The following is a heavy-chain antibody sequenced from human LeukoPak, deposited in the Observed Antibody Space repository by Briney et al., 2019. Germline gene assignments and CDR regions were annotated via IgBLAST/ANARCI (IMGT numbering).Heavy chain of an antibody. CDR1: GFTVSSNY. D-gene: IGHD4/OR15-4a*01. Sequence: PGGSLRLSCAASGFTVSSNYMSWVRQAPGKGLEWVSAISGSGGSTYYADSVKGRFTISRDNSKNTLYLQMNSLRAEDTAVYYCAKSGLSRFDYWGQGTLVTVSS. J-gene: IGHJ4*02. CDR3: AKSGLSRFDY. V-gene: IGHV3-23*01. CDR2: ISGSGGST.